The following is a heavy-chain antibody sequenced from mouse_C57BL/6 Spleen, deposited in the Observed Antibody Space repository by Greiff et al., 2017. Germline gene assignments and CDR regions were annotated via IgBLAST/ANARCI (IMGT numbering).Heavy chain of an antibody. CDR3: ASYYDLGAY. J-gene: IGHJ3*01. V-gene: IGHV1-50*01. CDR2: IDASGSYT. CDR1: GYTFTSYW. Sequence: QVQLQQSGAELVKPGASVKLSCKASGYTFTSYWMQWVKQRPGQGLEWIGEIDASGSYTNYQQKFKGKATMTLDTSANTAYMQLSSLTSEDSAVYYCASYYDLGAYWGQGALVTVSA. D-gene: IGHD2-4*01.